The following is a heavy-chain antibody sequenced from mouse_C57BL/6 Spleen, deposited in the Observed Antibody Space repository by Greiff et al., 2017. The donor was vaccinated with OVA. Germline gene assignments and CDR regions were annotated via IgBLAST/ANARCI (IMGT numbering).Heavy chain of an antibody. J-gene: IGHJ2*01. CDR2: INPSNGGT. CDR3: ARSSNWDVIDY. Sequence: QVHVKQPGTELVKPGASVKLSCKASGYTFTSYWMHWVKQRPGQGLEWIGNINPSNGGTNYNEKFKSKATLTVDKSSSTAYMQLSSLTSEDSAVYYCARSSNWDVIDYWGQGTTLTVSS. CDR1: GYTFTSYW. D-gene: IGHD4-1*01. V-gene: IGHV1-53*01.